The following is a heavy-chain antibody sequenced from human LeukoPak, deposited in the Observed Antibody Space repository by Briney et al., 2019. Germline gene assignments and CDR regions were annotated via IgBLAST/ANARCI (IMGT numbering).Heavy chain of an antibody. V-gene: IGHV3-74*01. Sequence: GGSLRLSCAASGFTFSSYGMHWVRQAPGKGLVWVSRISDGGSTTTYADSVKGRFTISRDNAKNTLYLQMNGLRAEDTAVYYCSRSAYYDGSGNYYDYWGQGTLVTVSS. D-gene: IGHD3-22*01. J-gene: IGHJ4*02. CDR3: SRSAYYDGSGNYYDY. CDR1: GFTFSSYG. CDR2: ISDGGSTT.